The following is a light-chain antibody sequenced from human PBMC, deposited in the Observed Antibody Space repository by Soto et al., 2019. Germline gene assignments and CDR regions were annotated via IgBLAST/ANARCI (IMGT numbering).Light chain of an antibody. V-gene: IGKV1-5*03. Sequence: DLQMAQSPSTQSRSLVARATITFAASQTISSWLAWYQQKPGKAHKLLIYKASTLKSGVPSRFSGSGSGTEFTLTISSLQPDDFATYYCQQYYSFPWTVGQGNKVDIK. CDR2: KAS. CDR3: QQYYSFPWT. J-gene: IGKJ1*01. CDR1: QTISSW.